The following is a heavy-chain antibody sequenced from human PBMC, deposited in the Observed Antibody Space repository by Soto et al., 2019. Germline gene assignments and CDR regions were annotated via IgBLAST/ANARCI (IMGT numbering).Heavy chain of an antibody. CDR3: ARDLGPSIVGESMPSYYYYYGMDV. J-gene: IGHJ6*02. D-gene: IGHD1-26*01. CDR1: GFTFSSYG. V-gene: IGHV3-33*01. CDR2: IWYDGSNK. Sequence: GGSLRLSCAASGFTFSSYGMHWVRQAPGKGLEWVAVIWYDGSNKYYADSVKGRFTISRDNSKNTRYLQMNSLRAEDTAVYYCARDLGPSIVGESMPSYYYYYGMDVWGQGTTVTVSS.